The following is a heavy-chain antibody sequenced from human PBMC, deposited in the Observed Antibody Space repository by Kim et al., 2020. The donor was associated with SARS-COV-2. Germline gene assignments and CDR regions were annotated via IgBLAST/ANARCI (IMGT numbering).Heavy chain of an antibody. CDR2: IYSGGST. J-gene: IGHJ4*02. D-gene: IGHD6-19*01. V-gene: IGHV3-53*01. CDR1: GFTVSSNY. CDR3: AREGLYSSGWYDY. Sequence: GGSLRLSCAASGFTVSSNYMSWVRQAPGKGLEWVSVIYSGGSTYYADSVKGRLTIFSDNSKNTLYLQMNSLRAEDTAVYYCAREGLYSSGWYDYWGQGTLVTVSS.